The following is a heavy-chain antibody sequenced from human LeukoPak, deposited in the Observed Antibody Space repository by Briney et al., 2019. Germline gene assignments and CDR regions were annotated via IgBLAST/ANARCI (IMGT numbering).Heavy chain of an antibody. V-gene: IGHV3-23*01. CDR3: AKDTGYSSSWPFDY. D-gene: IGHD6-13*01. Sequence: TGGSLRLSCAASGFTFSSYAMSWVRQAPGKGLEWVSAISGSGGSTYYADSVKGRFTISRDNSKNTLYLQMNSLGAEDTAVYYCAKDTGYSSSWPFDYWGQGTLVTVSS. J-gene: IGHJ4*02. CDR2: ISGSGGST. CDR1: GFTFSSYA.